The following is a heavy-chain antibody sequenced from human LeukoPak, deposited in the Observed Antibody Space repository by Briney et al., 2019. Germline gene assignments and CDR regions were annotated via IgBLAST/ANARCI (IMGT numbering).Heavy chain of an antibody. CDR1: GFNVTTNN. J-gene: IGHJ4*02. V-gene: IGHV3-66*01. CDR2: FLAGGLL. CDR3: ARASWISTADAVC. Sequence: GGSLRLSCVGSGFNVTTNNMYWVRQAPGKGLECVSTFLAGGLLDYADSVRDRFTISRDTSKNTLYLQMNSLSAEDTAVYYCARASWISTADAVCWGQGTQVTVSS. D-gene: IGHD2-2*03.